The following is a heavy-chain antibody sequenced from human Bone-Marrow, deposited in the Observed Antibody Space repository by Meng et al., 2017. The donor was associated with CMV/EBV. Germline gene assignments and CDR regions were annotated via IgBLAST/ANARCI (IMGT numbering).Heavy chain of an antibody. CDR3: AREGGIAARPYYYYGMDV. V-gene: IGHV4-59*01. CDR1: GGSISSYY. CDR2: IYYSGST. D-gene: IGHD6-6*01. Sequence: ETLSLTCTVSGGSISSYYWSWIRQPPGKGLEWIGYIYYSGSTNYNPSLKSRVTISVDTSKNQFSLKLSSVTAADTAVYYCAREGGIAARPYYYYGMDVWGQGTTVTVSS. J-gene: IGHJ6*02.